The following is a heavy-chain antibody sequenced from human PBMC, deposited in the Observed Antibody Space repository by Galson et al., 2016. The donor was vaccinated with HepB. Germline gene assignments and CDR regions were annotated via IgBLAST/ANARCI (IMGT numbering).Heavy chain of an antibody. CDR2: VHLEDGET. D-gene: IGHD1-26*01. V-gene: IGHV1-69-2*01. CDR3: ATVSRSGTSSDY. Sequence: VKVSCKASGYTFFNYYIHWVRQAPGQGLEWMGLVHLEDGETIYAQKFQGGVTITADTSRDTAYMELRSLRSEDTAVYYCATVSRSGTSSDYWGQGTLVTVSS. J-gene: IGHJ4*02. CDR1: GYTFFNYY.